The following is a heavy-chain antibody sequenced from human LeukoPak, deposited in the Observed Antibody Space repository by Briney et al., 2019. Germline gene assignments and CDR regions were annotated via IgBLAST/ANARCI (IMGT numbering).Heavy chain of an antibody. CDR2: IYFSGTT. D-gene: IGHD3-10*01. CDR3: ARDYGPFGV. V-gene: IGHV4-59*01. Sequence: SETPSLTCTVSGASITTYYWSWIRQPPGKGLEWIGYIYFSGTTNYNPSLKSRVTISLDASNKQFSLRLNSVTAADTAVYYCARDYGPFGVWGQGTTVTVSS. J-gene: IGHJ6*02. CDR1: GASITTYY.